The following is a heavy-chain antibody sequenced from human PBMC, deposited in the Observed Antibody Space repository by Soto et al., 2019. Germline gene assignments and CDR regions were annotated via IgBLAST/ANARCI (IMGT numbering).Heavy chain of an antibody. CDR3: ARDNSPGNWNERRLYYYYYYGMDV. J-gene: IGHJ6*02. D-gene: IGHD1-1*01. CDR1: GGTFSSYA. Sequence: GASVKVSCKASGGTFSSYAISWVRQAPGQGLEWMGGIIPIFGTANYAQKFQGRVTITADESTSTAYMELSSLRSEDTAVYYCARDNSPGNWNERRLYYYYYYGMDVWGQGTTVTVSS. CDR2: IIPIFGTA. V-gene: IGHV1-69*13.